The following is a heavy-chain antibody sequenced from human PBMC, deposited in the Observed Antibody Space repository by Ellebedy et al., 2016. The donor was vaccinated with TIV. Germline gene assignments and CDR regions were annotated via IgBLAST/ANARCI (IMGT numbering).Heavy chain of an antibody. Sequence: SVKVSCXASGGTFSSYTINWVRQAPGHGLEWMGGIIPIFGATNNARRFQGRLTLTADESTSTAYMELSSLRSEDTAIYYCARGATGNTLAGGVLVPLPPQSTFDPWGQGTLVTVSS. J-gene: IGHJ5*02. D-gene: IGHD3-10*01. V-gene: IGHV1-69*13. CDR2: IIPIFGAT. CDR3: ARGATGNTLAGGVLVPLPPQSTFDP. CDR1: GGTFSSYT.